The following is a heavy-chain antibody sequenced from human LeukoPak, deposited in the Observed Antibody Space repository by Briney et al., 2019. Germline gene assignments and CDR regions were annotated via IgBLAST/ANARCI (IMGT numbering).Heavy chain of an antibody. J-gene: IGHJ4*02. CDR1: GFAFSDYG. Sequence: GGSLRLSCASSGFAFSDYGMNWVRQAPAQGLEWVSYISSSGSIIYYADSVKGRFTISRDNAKRSLFLQMNSLRVEDTAVYYCARTMWGFDYWGQGTLVTVSS. CDR3: ARTMWGFDY. D-gene: IGHD7-27*01. V-gene: IGHV3-48*03. CDR2: ISSSGSII.